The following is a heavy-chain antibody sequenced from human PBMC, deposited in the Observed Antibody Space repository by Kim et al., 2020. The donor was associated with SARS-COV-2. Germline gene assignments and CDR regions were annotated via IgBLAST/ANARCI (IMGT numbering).Heavy chain of an antibody. D-gene: IGHD3-22*01. CDR1: GGSISSGGYY. CDR2: IYYSGST. V-gene: IGHV4-31*03. Sequence: SETLSLTCTVSGGSISSGGYYWSWIRQHPGKGLEWIGYIYYSGSTYYNPSLKSRVTISVDTSKNQFSLKLSSVTAADTAVYYCARAPGLGTMIVVVTHFDCWGQGTLVTVSS. J-gene: IGHJ4*02. CDR3: ARAPGLGTMIVVVTHFDC.